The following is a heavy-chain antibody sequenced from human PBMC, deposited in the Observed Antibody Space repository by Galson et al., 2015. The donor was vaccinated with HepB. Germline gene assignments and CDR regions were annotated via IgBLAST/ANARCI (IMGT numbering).Heavy chain of an antibody. CDR2: ISWNSGSI. V-gene: IGHV3-9*01. Sequence: SLRLSCAASGFTFDDYAMHWVRQAPGKGLEWVSGISWNSGSIGYADSVKGRFTISRDNAKNSLYLQMNSLRAEDTALYYCAKDTRITMRGDAFDIWGQGTMVTVSS. CDR1: GFTFDDYA. D-gene: IGHD3-22*01. J-gene: IGHJ3*02. CDR3: AKDTRITMRGDAFDI.